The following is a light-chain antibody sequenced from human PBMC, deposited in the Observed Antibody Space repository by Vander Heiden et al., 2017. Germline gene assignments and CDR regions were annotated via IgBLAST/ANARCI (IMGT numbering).Light chain of an antibody. CDR2: GNT. CDR3: AVWDDSVSGRL. CDR1: NSNLGNTY. V-gene: IGLV1-47*02. Sequence: QSVLPQPPSPSGTPGPTVTTSCSGGNSNLGNTYLYWYHQVPGMAPNLLIFGNTQRPSGVPDRFSGSTSGTSASLAISGLRSEDEGDYYCAVWDDSVSGRLFGGGTKLTVL. J-gene: IGLJ3*02.